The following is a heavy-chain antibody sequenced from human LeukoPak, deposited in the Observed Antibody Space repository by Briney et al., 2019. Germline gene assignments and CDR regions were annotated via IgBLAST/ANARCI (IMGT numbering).Heavy chain of an antibody. CDR2: INPNSGGT. J-gene: IGHJ5*02. V-gene: IGHV1-2*02. D-gene: IGHD2-8*01. CDR3: ARDLGLIVLMVYATLDP. CDR1: GHTFTGYY. Sequence: ASVKVSCKASGHTFTGYYMHWVRQAPGQGLEWMGWINPNSGGTNYAQKFQGRVTMTRDTSISTAYMELSRLRSDDTAVYYCARDLGLIVLMVYATLDPWGQGTLVTVSS.